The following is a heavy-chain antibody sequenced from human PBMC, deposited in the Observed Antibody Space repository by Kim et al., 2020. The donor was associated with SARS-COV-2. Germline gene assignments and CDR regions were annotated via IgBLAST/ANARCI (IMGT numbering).Heavy chain of an antibody. CDR3: ARGVVYWNAFDI. D-gene: IGHD2-15*01. CDR2: MNPNSGNT. Sequence: ASVKVSCKASGYTFTSYDINWVRQATGQGLEWMGWMNPNSGNTGYAQKFQGRVTMTSNTSISTAYMELSSLRSEDTAVYYCARGVVYWNAFDIWGQGTMVTVSS. J-gene: IGHJ3*02. V-gene: IGHV1-8*01. CDR1: GYTFTSYD.